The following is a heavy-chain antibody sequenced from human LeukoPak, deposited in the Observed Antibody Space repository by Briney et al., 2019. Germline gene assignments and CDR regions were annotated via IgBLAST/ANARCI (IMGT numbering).Heavy chain of an antibody. CDR1: GGSISSYY. V-gene: IGHV4-59*01. D-gene: IGHD6-6*01. Sequence: SETLSLTCTVSGGSISSYYWSWIRQPPGKGLEWIGYIYYSGSTNYNPSLKSRVTISVDTSKNQFSLKLSSVTAADTAVYYCARWVYSSSSYDCWGQGTLVTVSS. CDR2: IYYSGST. J-gene: IGHJ4*02. CDR3: ARWVYSSSSYDC.